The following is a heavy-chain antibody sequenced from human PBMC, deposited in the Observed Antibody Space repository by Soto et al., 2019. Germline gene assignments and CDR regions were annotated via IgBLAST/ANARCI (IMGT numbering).Heavy chain of an antibody. CDR2: IIPILGIA. V-gene: IGHV1-69*08. CDR3: ARDRGIVVVTAAEDGMDV. CDR1: GGTFSSYT. Sequence: QVQLVQSGAEVKKPGSSVKDSCKASGGTFSSYTISWVRQAPGQGLEWMGRIIPILGIANYAQKFQGRVTITADKSTSTDYMELSSLRSEDTAVYYCARDRGIVVVTAAEDGMDVWGQGTTVTVSS. D-gene: IGHD2-21*02. J-gene: IGHJ6*02.